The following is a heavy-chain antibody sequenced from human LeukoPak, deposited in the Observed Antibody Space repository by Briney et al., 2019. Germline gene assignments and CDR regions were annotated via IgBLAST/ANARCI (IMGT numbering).Heavy chain of an antibody. Sequence: GASVKVSCKASGYTFTGYYMHWVRQAPGQGLEWMGGINPNTGSTVSIQKFQGRVTMTRDTSISTVYMELSSLRSDDTAVYFCAGEDFCNSLKNVGDSWGQGTLVTVSS. D-gene: IGHD4-23*01. V-gene: IGHV1-2*02. J-gene: IGHJ4*02. CDR3: AGEDFCNSLKNVGDS. CDR2: INPNTGST. CDR1: GYTFTGYY.